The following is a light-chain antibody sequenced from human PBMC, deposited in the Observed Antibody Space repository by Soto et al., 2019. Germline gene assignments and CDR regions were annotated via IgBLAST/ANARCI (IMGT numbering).Light chain of an antibody. CDR2: DVS. J-gene: IGLJ1*01. CDR3: CSYAGSYTFV. V-gene: IGLV2-11*01. CDR1: SSDVGGYDF. Sequence: QSALTQPRSVSGSPGQSVTISCTGTSSDVGGYDFVSWFQHHPGKPPKLIMYDVSKRPSRVPDRFSGSKSGNTASLTISGLQAEDEADYYCCSYAGSYTFVFGTGTKVTVL.